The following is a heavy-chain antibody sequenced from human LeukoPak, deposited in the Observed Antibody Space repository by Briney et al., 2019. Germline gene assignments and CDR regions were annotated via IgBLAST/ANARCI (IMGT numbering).Heavy chain of an antibody. CDR3: ARPSGIAAAGQFDY. D-gene: IGHD6-13*01. V-gene: IGHV4-39*01. J-gene: IGHJ4*02. CDR2: IYYSGST. Sequence: SETLSLTCTVSGGSISSSKYYWGWIRQPPGKGLEWIGSIYYSGSTYYNPSLKSRVTISVDTSKNQFSLKLSSVTAADTAVYHCARPSGIAAAGQFDYWGQGTLVTVSS. CDR1: GGSISSSKYY.